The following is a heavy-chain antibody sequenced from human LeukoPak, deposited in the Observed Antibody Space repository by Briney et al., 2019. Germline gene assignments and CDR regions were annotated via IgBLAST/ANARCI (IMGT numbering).Heavy chain of an antibody. J-gene: IGHJ4*02. Sequence: GGSLRLSCAASGFTVSSNYMSWVRQAPGKGLEWVSVIYTSGGTYYADSVKGRFTISRDNSKNTLYLQMNSLRAEDTAVYYCGRLIGEVLAIIYFAYWGQEPLFTVSS. V-gene: IGHV3-66*01. CDR1: GFTVSSNY. CDR2: IYTSGGT. CDR3: GRLIGEVLAIIYFAY. D-gene: IGHD2-21*01.